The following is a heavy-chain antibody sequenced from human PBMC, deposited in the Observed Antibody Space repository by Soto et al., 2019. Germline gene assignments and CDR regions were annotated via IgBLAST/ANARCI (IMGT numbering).Heavy chain of an antibody. CDR2: ISANRGNT. D-gene: IGHD2-15*01. Sequence: QIQLVQSGGEGKKPGATVKVSCKSSGYNLSIFGITWVRQGPGQGLEWLGWISANRGNTNYAPKFHSRGNMSTDTSTDTAYLELKKLTSDDTTDYYLDGPRTSSSGGICYCDDSGQGTRVSVSS. V-gene: IGHV1-18*01. CDR1: GYNLSIFG. CDR3: DGPRTSSSGGICYCDD. J-gene: IGHJ4*03.